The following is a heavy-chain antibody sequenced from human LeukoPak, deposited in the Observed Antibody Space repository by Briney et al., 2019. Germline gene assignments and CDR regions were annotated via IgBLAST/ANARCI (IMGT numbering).Heavy chain of an antibody. CDR1: GFTFSSYG. CDR3: AKGGNGYSYGYFDY. CDR2: IRYDGGNK. J-gene: IGHJ4*02. V-gene: IGHV3-30*02. Sequence: GGSLRLSCAASGFTFSSYGMHWVRQAPGKGLEWVAVIRYDGGNKYYADSVNGRFTISRDNSKNTLYLQMTSLRTEDTAVYYCAKGGNGYSYGYFDYWGQGTLVTVSS. D-gene: IGHD5-18*01.